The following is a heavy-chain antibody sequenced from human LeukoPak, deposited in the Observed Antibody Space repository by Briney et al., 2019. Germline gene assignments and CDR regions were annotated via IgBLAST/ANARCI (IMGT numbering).Heavy chain of an antibody. Sequence: ASVKVSCKASGGTFSSFAINWVRQATGQGLEWMGWMNPNSGNTGYAQKFQGRVTMTRNTSISTAYMELSSLRSEDTAVYYCAREGDIAVEGYWGQGTLVTVSS. CDR1: GGTFSSFA. CDR3: AREGDIAVEGY. D-gene: IGHD6-19*01. J-gene: IGHJ4*02. CDR2: MNPNSGNT. V-gene: IGHV1-8*02.